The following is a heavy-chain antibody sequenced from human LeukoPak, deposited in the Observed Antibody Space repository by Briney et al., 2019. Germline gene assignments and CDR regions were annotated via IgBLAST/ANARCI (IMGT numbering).Heavy chain of an antibody. Sequence: PSQTLSLTCIVSGGSINSGGYYWTWIRQPAGKGLEWIGRIYTSGTTNYNPSLKSQVTMSVDTSKNQFSLKLSSVTAADTAVYYCAREYFGLAYNFDYWGQGTLVTV. J-gene: IGHJ4*02. D-gene: IGHD3-10*01. CDR3: AREYFGLAYNFDY. CDR1: GGSINSGGYY. CDR2: IYTSGTT. V-gene: IGHV4-61*02.